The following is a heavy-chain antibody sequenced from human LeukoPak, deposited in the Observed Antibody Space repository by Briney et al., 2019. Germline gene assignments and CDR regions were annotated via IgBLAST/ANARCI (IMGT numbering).Heavy chain of an antibody. J-gene: IGHJ4*02. CDR1: GFTFSSYA. CDR3: ARRGFDYGEYYFDY. Sequence: GGSLRLSCAASGFTFSSYAMHWVRQAPGKGLEYVSAISSNGGSTYYANSVKGRLTISRDNSKNTLYLQMGSLRAEDMAVYYCARRGFDYGEYYFDYWGQGTLVTVSS. V-gene: IGHV3-64*01. D-gene: IGHD4-17*01. CDR2: ISSNGGST.